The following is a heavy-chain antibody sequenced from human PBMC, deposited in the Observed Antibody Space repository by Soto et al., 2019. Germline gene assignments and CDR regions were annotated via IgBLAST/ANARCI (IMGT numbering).Heavy chain of an antibody. CDR1: GYAFSNND. Sequence: ASVKVSCKASGYAFSNNDIRWVRHVTGQGLEWMGWMNPNSGNGGYAQKFQGRVTMTRDTSTSAAYLELSSLASDDTAIYYCARMATSGTLIWFDLWGQGTLGTVSS. CDR2: MNPNSGNG. J-gene: IGHJ5*02. V-gene: IGHV1-8*01. CDR3: ARMATSGTLIWFDL.